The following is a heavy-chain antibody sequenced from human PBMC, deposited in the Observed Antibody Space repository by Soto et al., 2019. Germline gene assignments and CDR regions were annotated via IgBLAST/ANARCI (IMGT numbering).Heavy chain of an antibody. Sequence: QVQLVQSGAEVKKPGASVKVSCKASGYTFTSYDINWVRQATGQGLEWMGWMNPNSGNTGYAQKFQGRVTMTRNTSISTAYMERSSLRSEDTAVYYCSRWGEYQLPFHYRGQGTLVTVSS. V-gene: IGHV1-8*01. CDR3: SRWGEYQLPFHY. CDR2: MNPNSGNT. J-gene: IGHJ4*02. CDR1: GYTFTSYD. D-gene: IGHD2-2*01.